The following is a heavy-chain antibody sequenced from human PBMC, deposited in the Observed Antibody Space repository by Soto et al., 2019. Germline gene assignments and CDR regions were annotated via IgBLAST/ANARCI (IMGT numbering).Heavy chain of an antibody. Sequence: EVQLVESGGGLVQPGGSLRLSCAASGFTFSGDRMNWVRQAPGKGLEWVSYISASGSAIYYADSVKGRFTVSIDNAKNSLYLHMNSLRDEDTAVYYCVREASNSFDYWGQGTLVTVSS. CDR2: ISASGSAI. D-gene: IGHD6-13*01. V-gene: IGHV3-48*02. CDR1: GFTFSGDR. J-gene: IGHJ4*02. CDR3: VREASNSFDY.